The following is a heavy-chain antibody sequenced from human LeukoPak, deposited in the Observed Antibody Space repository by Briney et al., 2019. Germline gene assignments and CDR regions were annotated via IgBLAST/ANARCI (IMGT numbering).Heavy chain of an antibody. CDR2: INPNSGGT. V-gene: IGHV1-2*06. Sequence: ASVKVSCKASGYTFTSYGISWVRQAPGQGLEWMGRINPNSGGTNYAQKFQGRVTMTRDTSISTAYMELSRLRSDDTAVYYCAVTGTAVAGTFDYWGQGTLVIVSS. J-gene: IGHJ4*02. D-gene: IGHD6-19*01. CDR3: AVTGTAVAGTFDY. CDR1: GYTFTSYG.